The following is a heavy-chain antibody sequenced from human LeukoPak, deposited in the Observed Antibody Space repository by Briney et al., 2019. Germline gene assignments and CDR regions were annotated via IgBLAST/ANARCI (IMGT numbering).Heavy chain of an antibody. Sequence: SETLSLTCSVSGDSLSGYWWTWIRQPPGKGLEWIGIIYYTGSTNYNPSLKRRVTLSADTSKNQLSLKLTSVTAADTAVYYCTRRRYYDPLGLDFWGRGTLVIVSS. D-gene: IGHD3-22*01. V-gene: IGHV4-59*12. CDR3: TRRRYYDPLGLDF. CDR2: IYYTGST. J-gene: IGHJ4*02. CDR1: GDSLSGYW.